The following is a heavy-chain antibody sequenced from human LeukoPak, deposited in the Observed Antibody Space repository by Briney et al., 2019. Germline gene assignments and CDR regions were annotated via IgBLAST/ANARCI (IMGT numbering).Heavy chain of an antibody. D-gene: IGHD3-22*01. V-gene: IGHV4-59*12. CDR3: ARVVNYYDSSGYGYFDY. CDR1: GGSISSYY. Sequence: SETLSLTCTVSGGSISSYYWSWIRQPPGKGLEWIGYIYYSGSTNYNPSLKSRVTISVDKSKNQFSLKLSSVTAADTAVYYCARVVNYYDSSGYGYFDYWGQGTLVTVSS. CDR2: IYYSGST. J-gene: IGHJ4*02.